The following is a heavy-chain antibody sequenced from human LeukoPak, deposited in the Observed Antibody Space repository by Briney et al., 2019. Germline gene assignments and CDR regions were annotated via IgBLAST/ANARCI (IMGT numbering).Heavy chain of an antibody. CDR3: ARWMYSSGWCDY. D-gene: IGHD6-19*01. Sequence: GGSLRFSCAASGFTFSSYSMNWVRQAPGKGLEWVSSISSSSTIYYADSVKGRFTISRDNAKNSLYLQMNSLRAEDTAVYYCARWMYSSGWCDYWGQGTLVTVSS. J-gene: IGHJ4*02. V-gene: IGHV3-48*01. CDR2: ISSSSTI. CDR1: GFTFSSYS.